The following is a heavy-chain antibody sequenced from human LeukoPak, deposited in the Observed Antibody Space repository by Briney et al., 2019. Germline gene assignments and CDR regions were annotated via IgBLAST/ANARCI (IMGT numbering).Heavy chain of an antibody. D-gene: IGHD6-13*01. CDR1: GFAVSSNY. Sequence: PGGSLRLSCAASGFAVSSNYMTWVRQAPGKGLEWVSVIYSDGSTYYADSVKCRFTISRHTSKNTLFLQMNSLRAEDTAVYYCASYSSSWYYFDYWGQGTLVTVSS. V-gene: IGHV3-53*01. CDR2: IYSDGST. CDR3: ASYSSSWYYFDY. J-gene: IGHJ4*02.